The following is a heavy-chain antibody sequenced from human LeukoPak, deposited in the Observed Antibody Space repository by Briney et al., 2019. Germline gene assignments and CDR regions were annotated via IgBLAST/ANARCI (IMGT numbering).Heavy chain of an antibody. J-gene: IGHJ6*02. CDR3: ARDGVPAYYYAMDV. V-gene: IGHV3-21*01. CDR1: GFTFNAYS. Sequence: GGSLRLSCAASGFTFNAYSMNWVRQAPGKGLEWVSSFSSSGDYIYYADSLKGRFTISRDNAKNSLFLQMNSLRAEDTAVYYCARDGVPAYYYAMDVWGQGTTVTVSS. CDR2: FSSSGDYI. D-gene: IGHD3-16*01.